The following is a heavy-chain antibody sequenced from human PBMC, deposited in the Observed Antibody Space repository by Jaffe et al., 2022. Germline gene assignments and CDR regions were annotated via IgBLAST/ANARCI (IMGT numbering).Heavy chain of an antibody. CDR3: AHSLCGGDCYSANYFDY. CDR2: IYWNDDK. V-gene: IGHV2-5*01. J-gene: IGHJ4*02. CDR1: GFSLSTSGVG. Sequence: QITLKESGPTLVKPTQTLTLTCTFSGFSLSTSGVGVGWIRQPPGKALEWLALIYWNDDKRYSPSLKSRLTITKDTSKNQVVLTMTNMDPVDTATYYCAHSLCGGDCYSANYFDYWGQGTLVTVSS. D-gene: IGHD2-21*01.